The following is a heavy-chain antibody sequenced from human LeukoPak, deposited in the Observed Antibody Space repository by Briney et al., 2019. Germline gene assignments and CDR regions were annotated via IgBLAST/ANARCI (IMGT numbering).Heavy chain of an antibody. J-gene: IGHJ6*03. CDR2: IIPIFGTA. V-gene: IGHV1-69*05. CDR1: GGTFSSYA. D-gene: IGHD5-12*01. Sequence: GASVKVSCKASGGTFSSYAISWVRQAPGQGLEWMGGIIPIFGTANYAQKFQGRVTITTDESTSAAYMELSSLRSEDTAVYYCARGLSGYEIYYMDVWGKGTTVTVSS. CDR3: ARGLSGYEIYYMDV.